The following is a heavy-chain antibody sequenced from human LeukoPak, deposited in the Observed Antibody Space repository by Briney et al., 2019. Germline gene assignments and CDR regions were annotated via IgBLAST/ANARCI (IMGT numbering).Heavy chain of an antibody. CDR1: GYTFTSYY. Sequence: ASVKVSCKASGYTFTSYYMHWVRQAPGQGLEWMGLINPTGGSTGYAQKFQGRVTMTRDMSTSTDYMELSSLRSGDTAVYYCARDRGSGHDYWGQGTLVTVSS. D-gene: IGHD6-19*01. J-gene: IGHJ4*02. CDR3: ARDRGSGHDY. V-gene: IGHV1-46*01. CDR2: INPTGGST.